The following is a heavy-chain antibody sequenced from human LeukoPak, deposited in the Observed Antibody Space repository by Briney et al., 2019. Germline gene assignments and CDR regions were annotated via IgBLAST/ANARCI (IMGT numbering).Heavy chain of an antibody. D-gene: IGHD1-1*01. CDR3: AKGHSAHGTGFDY. J-gene: IGHJ4*02. CDR2: ISGSGDTT. V-gene: IGHV3-23*01. CDR1: GLTFSRFA. Sequence: GGSLRLSCAASGLTFSRFAMSWVRQAPGKGLEWVSTISGSGDTTYYADSVKGRFTISRDNLKNTLYVQMNSLRVEDTAVYYCAKGHSAHGTGFDYWGQGTLVIVTS.